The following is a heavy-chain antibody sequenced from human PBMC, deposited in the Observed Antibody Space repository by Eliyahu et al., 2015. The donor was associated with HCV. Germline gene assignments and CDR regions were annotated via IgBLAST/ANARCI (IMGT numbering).Heavy chain of an antibody. Sequence: EVQLVESGGVVVQPGXSLXLXCXASGFTFDXYTMHWVRQAPGKGLEWVSLISWDGGSTYYADSVKGRFTISRDNSKNSLYLQMNSLRTEDTALYYCAKDTGYAVAGMGYFDYWGQGTLVTVSS. J-gene: IGHJ4*02. D-gene: IGHD6-19*01. CDR1: GFTFDXYT. CDR3: AKDTGYAVAGMGYFDY. CDR2: ISWDGGST. V-gene: IGHV3-43*01.